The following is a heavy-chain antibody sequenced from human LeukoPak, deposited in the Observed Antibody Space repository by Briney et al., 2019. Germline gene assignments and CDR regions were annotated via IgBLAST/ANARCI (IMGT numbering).Heavy chain of an antibody. V-gene: IGHV3-30-3*01. CDR2: ISYDGTNK. D-gene: IGHD5-24*01. CDR1: GFTFSSYT. J-gene: IGHJ2*01. CDR3: ARESSGYNSWYFDL. Sequence: PGGSLRLSCAASGFTFSSYTMHWVRQAPGKGLEWVAVISYDGTNKYYADSVKGRFTISRDNSKNTLYLQMNSLRAEDTAVYYCARESSGYNSWYFDLWGRGTLVTVSS.